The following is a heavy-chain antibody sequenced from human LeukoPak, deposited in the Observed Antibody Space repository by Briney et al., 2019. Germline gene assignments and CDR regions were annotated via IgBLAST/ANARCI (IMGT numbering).Heavy chain of an antibody. CDR2: IYYSGST. J-gene: IGHJ4*02. D-gene: IGHD1-26*01. Sequence: SETLSLTCTLSGGSISNYYWSWIRQPPGKGLEWIGYIYYSGSTNYNPSLESRVTISVDTSKNQLSLKLDSVTAADTAVYYCARGRSGSYHSSFDSGGQGTLVTVSS. CDR3: ARGRSGSYHSSFDS. V-gene: IGHV4-59*13. CDR1: GGSISNYY.